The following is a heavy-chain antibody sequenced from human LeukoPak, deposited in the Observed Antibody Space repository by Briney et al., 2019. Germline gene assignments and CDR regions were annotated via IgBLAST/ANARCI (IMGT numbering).Heavy chain of an antibody. V-gene: IGHV4-34*01. CDR3: AREYCSGGSCYSGMYYFDY. Sequence: LETLSLTCAVYGGSFSGYYWSWIRQPPGKGLEWIGEINHSGSTNYNPSLKSRVTISVDTSKNQFSLKLSSVTAADTAVYYCAREYCSGGSCYSGMYYFDYWGQGTLVTVSS. J-gene: IGHJ4*02. CDR2: INHSGST. CDR1: GGSFSGYY. D-gene: IGHD2-15*01.